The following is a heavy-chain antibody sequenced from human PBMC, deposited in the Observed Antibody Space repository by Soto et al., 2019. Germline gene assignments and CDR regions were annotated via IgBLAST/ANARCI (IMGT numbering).Heavy chain of an antibody. V-gene: IGHV4-4*02. CDR1: GGSISSSNW. Sequence: SETLSLTCAVSGGSISSSNWWSWVRQPPGKGLEWIGEIYHSGSTNYNPSLKSRVTISVDKSKNQLSLKLSSVTAADTAVYYCARRGRLAAAGTGYGMDVWGQGTTVTVSS. J-gene: IGHJ6*02. CDR2: IYHSGST. CDR3: ARRGRLAAAGTGYGMDV. D-gene: IGHD6-13*01.